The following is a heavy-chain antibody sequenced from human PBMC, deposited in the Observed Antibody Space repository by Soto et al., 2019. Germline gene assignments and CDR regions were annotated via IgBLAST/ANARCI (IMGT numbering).Heavy chain of an antibody. D-gene: IGHD5-12*01. CDR3: ARRRKDVYNYGSTFDY. CDR1: GFTFSNYT. CDR2: ISSTGKYI. V-gene: IGHV3-21*01. J-gene: IGHJ4*02. Sequence: EVQLVESGGGLVKPGGSLRLSCAVSGFTFSNYTMNWVLQTLGKGLEWVSSISSTGKYIYYADSMEGRSAISRDNAKNSLYLQMNSLRAEDTAVYFCARRRKDVYNYGSTFDYWGQGTLVTVAS.